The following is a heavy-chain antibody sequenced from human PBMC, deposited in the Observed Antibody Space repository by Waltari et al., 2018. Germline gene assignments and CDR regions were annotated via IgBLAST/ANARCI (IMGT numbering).Heavy chain of an antibody. CDR3: ARDLVAVAGTVYWDY. J-gene: IGHJ4*02. CDR1: GGTFSSYA. CDR2: SIPILGIA. D-gene: IGHD6-19*01. V-gene: IGHV1-69*10. Sequence: QVQLVQSGAEVKKPGSSVKVSCKASGGTFSSYAISWVRQAPGQGLEWMGGSIPILGIANYAQKFQGRVTITADKSTSTAYMELSSLRSEDTAVYYCARDLVAVAGTVYWDYWGQGTLVTVSS.